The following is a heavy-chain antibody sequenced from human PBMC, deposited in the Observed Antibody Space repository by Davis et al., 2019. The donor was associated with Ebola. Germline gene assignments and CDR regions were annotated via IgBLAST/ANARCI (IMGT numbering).Heavy chain of an antibody. CDR1: GYTFTSYG. D-gene: IGHD3-22*01. CDR3: ARRLGSGYQEDAFDI. CDR2: ISPYNGNT. J-gene: IGHJ3*02. V-gene: IGHV1-18*01. Sequence: AASVKVSCKASGYTFTSYGISWVRQAPGQGLDWMGWISPYNGNTNYAQKIQGRVTMTTDTSTSTAYMELRSLRSDDTAVYYCARRLGSGYQEDAFDIWGQGTMVTVSS.